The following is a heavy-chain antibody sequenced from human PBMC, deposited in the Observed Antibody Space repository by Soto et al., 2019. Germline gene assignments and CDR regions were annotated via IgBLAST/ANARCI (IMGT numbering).Heavy chain of an antibody. V-gene: IGHV3-74*01. CDR2: IKFDGSIT. CDR3: ARCARNYYYFDY. Sequence: DVQVVESGGRLVQPGGSLRLSCAASGFTFSNYWLHWVRQTPGKGLVWVSRIKFDGSITNYADSVKGRVTLSRDNAKKTVYLQMDSLRADDTAVYDCARCARNYYYFDYWGQGTLVTVSS. CDR1: GFTFSNYW. D-gene: IGHD1-7*01. J-gene: IGHJ4*02.